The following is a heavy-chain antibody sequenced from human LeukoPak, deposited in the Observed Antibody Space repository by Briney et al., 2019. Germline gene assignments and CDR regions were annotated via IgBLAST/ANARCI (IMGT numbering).Heavy chain of an antibody. V-gene: IGHV1-2*02. CDR2: INPNSGGT. CDR1: GYTFTGYY. J-gene: IGHJ5*02. D-gene: IGHD1-1*01. Sequence: ASVKVSCKASGYTFTGYYMHWVRQAPGQGLEWMGWINPNSGGTNYAQKFQGRVTMTRDTSISTAYMELSRLRSVDTAVYYRAREKLSSNWFDPWGQGTLVTVSS. CDR3: AREKLSSNWFDP.